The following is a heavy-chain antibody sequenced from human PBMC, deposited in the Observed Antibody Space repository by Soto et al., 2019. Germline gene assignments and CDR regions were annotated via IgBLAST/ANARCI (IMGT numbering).Heavy chain of an antibody. D-gene: IGHD4-17*01. CDR3: ARGRYGDY. CDR2: ISAHNGNT. Sequence: QAHLVQSGPEVKKPGASVKVSCKGSGYIFTSYGIAWVRQAPGQGLEWVGWISAHNGNTEYAQKFQGRVTVTRDTSTSTAYLELRGLRSNDTALSYCARGRYGDYWGQGALVTVSS. J-gene: IGHJ4*02. V-gene: IGHV1-18*01. CDR1: GYIFTSYG.